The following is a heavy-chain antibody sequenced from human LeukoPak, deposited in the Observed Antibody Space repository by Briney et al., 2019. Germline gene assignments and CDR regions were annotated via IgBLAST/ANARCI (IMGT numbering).Heavy chain of an antibody. CDR3: ARGALPYYDSSGPKLAEYFQH. J-gene: IGHJ1*01. Sequence: PGGSLRLSCAASGFTFDDYGMSWVRQVPGKGLEWVSGINWNGGDTGYADSVKGRFTISRDNAKNSLYLQMNSLRAEDTAVYYCARGALPYYDSSGPKLAEYFQHWGQGTLVTVSS. V-gene: IGHV3-20*04. CDR1: GFTFDDYG. D-gene: IGHD3-22*01. CDR2: INWNGGDT.